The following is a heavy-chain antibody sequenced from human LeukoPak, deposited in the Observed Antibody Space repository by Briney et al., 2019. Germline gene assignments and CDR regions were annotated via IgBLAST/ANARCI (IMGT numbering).Heavy chain of an antibody. J-gene: IGHJ6*03. D-gene: IGHD6-19*01. CDR2: VSSSGSTI. V-gene: IGHV3-48*03. Sequence: GGSLRLSCAASGFTFNSYEMNWVRQAPGKGLEWVSYVSSSGSTIYYADSVKGRFTISRDNAKNSLYLQMNSLRAEDTAVYYCARVQWLVGVYYYYMDVWGKGTTVTISS. CDR3: ARVQWLVGVYYYYMDV. CDR1: GFTFNSYE.